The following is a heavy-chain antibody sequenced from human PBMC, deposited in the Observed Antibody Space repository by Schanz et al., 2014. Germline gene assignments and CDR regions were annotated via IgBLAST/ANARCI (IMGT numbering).Heavy chain of an antibody. V-gene: IGHV1-69*02. CDR2: IIPILGIT. D-gene: IGHD1-1*01. Sequence: QVQLVQSGAEVMKPGSSVKVSCKASGGTFSSYTINWVRQAPGPGLEWMGRIIPILGITNVAQTFQDRVTISADKSTSTAYMELSRLRSEDTAVYDCAKVDRTRDYAMDVWGQGTSVTVSS. CDR1: GGTFSSYT. CDR3: AKVDRTRDYAMDV. J-gene: IGHJ6*02.